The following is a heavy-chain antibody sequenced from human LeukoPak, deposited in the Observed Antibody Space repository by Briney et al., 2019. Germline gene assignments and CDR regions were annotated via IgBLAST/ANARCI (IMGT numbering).Heavy chain of an antibody. Sequence: GGSLRLSCAASGFSFSRYWMSWVRQAPGKGLEWVANIKEDGGEKYYVDAVKGRFIISRDNAKNSLDLQMNSLRAEDTAVYYCARLVRHSGGYYYGVYRPASDGFDIWGQGTMVTVSS. CDR3: ARLVRHSGGYYYGVYRPASDGFDI. D-gene: IGHD3-22*01. CDR1: GFSFSRYW. CDR2: IKEDGGEK. V-gene: IGHV3-7*01. J-gene: IGHJ3*02.